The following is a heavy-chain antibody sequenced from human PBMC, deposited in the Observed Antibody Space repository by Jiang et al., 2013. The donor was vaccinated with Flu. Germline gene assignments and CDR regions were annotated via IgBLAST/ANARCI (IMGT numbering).Heavy chain of an antibody. V-gene: IGHV1-2*04. J-gene: IGHJ3*02. CDR2: INPNSGGT. CDR1: GYTFTGYY. D-gene: IGHD2-15*01. CDR3: ARGDRYCSGGSCYFAFDI. Sequence: GAEVKKPGASVKVSCKASGYTFTGYYIHWVRQAPGQGLEWMGWINPNSGGTNYAQKFQGCVTMTRDTSISTAYMELSRLRSDDTAVYYCARGDRYCSGGSCYFAFDIWGQGTMVTVSS.